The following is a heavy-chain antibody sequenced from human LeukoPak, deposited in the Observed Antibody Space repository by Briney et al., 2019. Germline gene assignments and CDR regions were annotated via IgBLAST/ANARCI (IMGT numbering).Heavy chain of an antibody. CDR1: GFPFDVQT. CDR3: ERGGAARGRFEK. V-gene: IGHV3-7*01. D-gene: IGHD6-25*01. CDR2: MKEDGTEI. Sequence: PGGSLRLSCAASGFPFDVQTMSWVRQAPGKGLDWVASMKEDGTEIHYVGSVKGRFTILRDNPKNSLYLQMKSLRAEDTAVYYCERGGAARGRFEKWGQGTQVTVSS. J-gene: IGHJ4*02.